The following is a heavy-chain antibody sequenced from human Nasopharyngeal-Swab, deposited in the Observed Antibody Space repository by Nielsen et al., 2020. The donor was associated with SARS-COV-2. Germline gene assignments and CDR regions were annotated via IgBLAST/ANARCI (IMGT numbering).Heavy chain of an antibody. CDR3: ARATMIVVVIGAFDI. J-gene: IGHJ3*02. Sequence: RQAPGKGLEWVGYIYYSGSTYYNPSLKSRVTISVDTSKNQFSLQLSSVTAADTAVYYCARATMIVVVIGAFDIWGQGTMVTVSS. D-gene: IGHD3-22*01. V-gene: IGHV4-31*02. CDR2: IYYSGST.